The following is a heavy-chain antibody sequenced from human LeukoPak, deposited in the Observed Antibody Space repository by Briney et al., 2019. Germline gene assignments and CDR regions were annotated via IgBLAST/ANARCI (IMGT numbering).Heavy chain of an antibody. Sequence: ASVKVSCKASGYTFTGYYMHWVRQAPGQGLEWMGRINPNSGGTNYAQKFQGSVTMTRDTSISTAYMELSRLRSDDTAVYYCARAHGSGAPVYFDYWGQGTLVTVSS. V-gene: IGHV1-2*06. D-gene: IGHD3-10*01. CDR1: GYTFTGYY. CDR3: ARAHGSGAPVYFDY. J-gene: IGHJ4*02. CDR2: INPNSGGT.